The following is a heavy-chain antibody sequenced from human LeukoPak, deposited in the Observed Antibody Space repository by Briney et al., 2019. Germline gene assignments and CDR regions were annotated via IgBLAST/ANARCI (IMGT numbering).Heavy chain of an antibody. CDR1: GFTFSDYY. J-gene: IGHJ5*02. CDR2: ISSSGSTI. Sequence: KTGGSLRLSCAASGFTFSDYYMSWIRQAPGKRLEWVSYISSSGSTIYYADSVKGRFTISRDNAKNSLYLQMNSLRAEDTAVYYCARDRMVRGVIHWFDPWGQGTLVTVSS. V-gene: IGHV3-11*04. CDR3: ARDRMVRGVIHWFDP. D-gene: IGHD3-10*01.